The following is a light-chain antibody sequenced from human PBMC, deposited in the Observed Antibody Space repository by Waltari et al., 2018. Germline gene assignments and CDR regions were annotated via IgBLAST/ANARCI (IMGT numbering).Light chain of an antibody. V-gene: IGKV4-1*01. CDR2: WAS. J-gene: IGKJ3*01. CDR3: QQYYNTPFT. CDR1: QSVLYSSKNKNY. Sequence: DIVMTQSPDSLAVSLGERATINCKSSQSVLYSSKNKNYLTWYQKKPVQPPKLLIYWASTRESGVPDRFSGSGSGTDFTLTISSLQAEDVAVYYCQQYYNTPFTFGPGTKVDVK.